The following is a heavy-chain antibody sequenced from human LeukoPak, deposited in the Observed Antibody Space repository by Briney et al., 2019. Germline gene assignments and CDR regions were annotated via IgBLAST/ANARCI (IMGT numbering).Heavy chain of an antibody. CDR1: GGSISSGSYY. Sequence: SETLSLTCTVSGGSISSGSYYWSWIRQPAGKGLEWIGRIYTSGSTNYNPSLKSRVTISVDTSKNQFSLKLSSVTAADTAVYYCARDIGSSWYYFDYWGQGTLVTVSS. D-gene: IGHD6-13*01. V-gene: IGHV4-61*02. CDR2: IYTSGST. J-gene: IGHJ4*02. CDR3: ARDIGSSWYYFDY.